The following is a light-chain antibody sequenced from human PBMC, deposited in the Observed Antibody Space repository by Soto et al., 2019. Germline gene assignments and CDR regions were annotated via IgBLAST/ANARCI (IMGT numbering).Light chain of an antibody. CDR3: QQYNNWPLWT. Sequence: EIVMTQSPATLSVSPGERATLSCRASQSVSSNLAWYQQKPGQAPRLLVYGASTRPTGIPTRFSGSGSVTEFTLTISSLQSEDFAVYYCQQYNNWPLWTFGQWTKVEIK. V-gene: IGKV3-15*01. CDR2: GAS. CDR1: QSVSSN. J-gene: IGKJ1*01.